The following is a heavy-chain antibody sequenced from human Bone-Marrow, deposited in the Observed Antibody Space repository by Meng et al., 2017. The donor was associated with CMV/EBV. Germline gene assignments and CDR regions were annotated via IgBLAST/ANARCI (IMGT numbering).Heavy chain of an antibody. CDR3: ARHGVSSTSWSSMDFDP. Sequence: SETLSLTCTVSGGSISSSSYYWGWIRQPPGKGLEWIGSIYYSGSTYYNPSLKSRVTISVDTSKNQFSLKLSSVTAADTAVYYCARHGVSSTSWSSMDFDPWGQGTLVTVSS. CDR1: GGSISSSSYY. CDR2: IYYSGST. V-gene: IGHV4-39*01. D-gene: IGHD2-2*01. J-gene: IGHJ5*02.